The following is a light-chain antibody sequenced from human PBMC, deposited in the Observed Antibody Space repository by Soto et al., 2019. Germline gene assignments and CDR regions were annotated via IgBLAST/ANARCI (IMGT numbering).Light chain of an antibody. CDR2: AAS. J-gene: IGKJ4*01. Sequence: DIQMTQSPSSLSASVGDRVTITCRASHNINNFLSRYQHKPGKAPKLLIYAASSLQSGVASRFRGSGSATDFTLTISSLQPEDFATYFCQQGYNMPLTFGGGTKVEI. V-gene: IGKV1-39*01. CDR1: HNINNF. CDR3: QQGYNMPLT.